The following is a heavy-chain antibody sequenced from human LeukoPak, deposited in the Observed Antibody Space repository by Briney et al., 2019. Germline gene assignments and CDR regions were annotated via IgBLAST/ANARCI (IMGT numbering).Heavy chain of an antibody. CDR3: ARPSAVAGSPYYYAYMDV. CDR2: ISSSSNHI. CDR1: GFTFSSYG. Sequence: GGSLRLSCAASGFTFSSYGMSWVRQTPGKGLEWVASISSSSNHINYVDSVKGRFTVSRDNADFSLFLHMDSLRTEDSGIYYCARPSAVAGSPYYYAYMDVWGKGTTVTVSS. D-gene: IGHD6-19*01. J-gene: IGHJ6*03. V-gene: IGHV3-21*04.